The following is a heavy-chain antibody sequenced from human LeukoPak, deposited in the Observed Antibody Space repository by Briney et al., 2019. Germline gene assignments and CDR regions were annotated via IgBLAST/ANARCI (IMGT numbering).Heavy chain of an antibody. Sequence: GASVKVSCKASGYTFTSYDINWVRQATGQGLEWMGWMSPNSGNTGYAQKFQGRVTITRNTSISTAYMELSSLRSEDTAVYYCARGSLWWGTYYFDYWGQGTLATVSS. CDR1: GYTFTSYD. CDR3: ARGSLWWGTYYFDY. D-gene: IGHD3-16*01. V-gene: IGHV1-8*03. J-gene: IGHJ4*02. CDR2: MSPNSGNT.